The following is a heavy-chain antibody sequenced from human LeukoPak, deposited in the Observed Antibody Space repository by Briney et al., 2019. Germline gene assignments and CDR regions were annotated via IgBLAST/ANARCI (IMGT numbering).Heavy chain of an antibody. J-gene: IGHJ4*02. CDR1: GFTFIAYS. D-gene: IGHD2/OR15-2a*01. Sequence: PGGSLRLSCAASGFTFIAYSMNWVRQAPGKGLEWVSSISSQSSSIYYADSVKGRFTISRDNSKNTLSLQMNSLRAEDTAVYYCARGEESGIFDYFDFWGQGTLVTVSS. CDR2: ISSQSSSI. CDR3: ARGEESGIFDYFDF. V-gene: IGHV3-21*01.